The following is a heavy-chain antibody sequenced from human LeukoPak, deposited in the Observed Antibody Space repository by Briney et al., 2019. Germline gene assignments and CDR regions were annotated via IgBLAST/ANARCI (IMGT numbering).Heavy chain of an antibody. CDR3: ARVDRFGESTHYFDD. CDR2: IREDGSEK. Sequence: GGSLRLSCTTSAFTFSDYWMSWVRQTPGKGLGWVANIREDGSEKYYVDSVKGRFTISRDNAKNFLYLQMNSLRAEDTAVYYCARVDRFGESTHYFDDWGQGTLVTVSS. V-gene: IGHV3-7*01. D-gene: IGHD3-10*01. J-gene: IGHJ4*02. CDR1: AFTFSDYW.